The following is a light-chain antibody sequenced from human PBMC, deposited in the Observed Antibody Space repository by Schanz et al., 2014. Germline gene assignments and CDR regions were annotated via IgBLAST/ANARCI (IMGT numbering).Light chain of an antibody. V-gene: IGKV3-20*01. CDR1: QSVSSNY. CDR2: GAS. CDR3: QQYGSSPVT. J-gene: IGKJ4*01. Sequence: EIVLTQSPGTLSLSPGERATLSCRASQSVSSNYLAWYQQKPGQAPRLLIYGASSRATGIPDRFSGSGSGTDFTLTISRLEPGDFAVYYCQQYGSSPVTFGGGTKV.